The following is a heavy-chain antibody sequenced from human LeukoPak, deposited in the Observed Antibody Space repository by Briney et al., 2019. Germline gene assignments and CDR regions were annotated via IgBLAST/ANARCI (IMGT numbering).Heavy chain of an antibody. J-gene: IGHJ4*02. CDR3: ARGSSSWFLRFDY. CDR2: IKQDGSEK. D-gene: IGHD6-13*01. V-gene: IGHV3-7*01. CDR1: GFTFDDYG. Sequence: GGSLRLSCAASGFTFDDYGMSWVRQAPGKGLEWVANIKQDGSEKYYVDSVKGRFTISRDNAKNSLYLQMNSLRAEDTAVYYCARGSSSWFLRFDYWGQGTLVTVSS.